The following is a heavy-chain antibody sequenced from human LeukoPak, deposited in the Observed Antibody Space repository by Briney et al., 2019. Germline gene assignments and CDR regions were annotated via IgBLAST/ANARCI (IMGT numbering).Heavy chain of an antibody. CDR3: ASDMSTATNCPYN. Sequence: GGSLRLSCATSGFTFSSYWMHWVRQAPGKGLVWVSRMDSDGSSINYADSVKGRFTISRDNAKNTLYLQMNSLRVEDTAVYYCASDMSTATNCPYNWGQGTLVTVSS. V-gene: IGHV3-74*01. CDR1: GFTFSSYW. D-gene: IGHD4-17*01. J-gene: IGHJ4*02. CDR2: MDSDGSSI.